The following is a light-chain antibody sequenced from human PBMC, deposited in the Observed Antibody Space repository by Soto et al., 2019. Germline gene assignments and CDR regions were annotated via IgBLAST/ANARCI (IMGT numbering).Light chain of an antibody. Sequence: QLVLTQSPSTSASLGASVKLTCTLSSGHSNYAIAWHQQQPEKGPRYLMKSNSDGGHNKGDGIPDRFSGSSSGAERYLTISSLQSEDEADYYCQTWDTGTVAFGGGTKLTVL. CDR3: QTWDTGTVA. V-gene: IGLV4-69*01. J-gene: IGLJ2*01. CDR1: SGHSNYA. CDR2: SNSDGGH.